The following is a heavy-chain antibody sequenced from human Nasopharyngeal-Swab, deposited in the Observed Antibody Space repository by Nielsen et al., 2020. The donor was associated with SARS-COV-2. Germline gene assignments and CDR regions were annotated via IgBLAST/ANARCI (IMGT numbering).Heavy chain of an antibody. D-gene: IGHD2-15*01. J-gene: IGHJ6*03. Sequence: WIRQPPGKGLEWIGEIYHSGSTNYNPSLKSRVTISVDKSKNQFSLKLSSVTAADTAVYYCARVSILKVVVVGYYYYMDGWGKGTTVTVSS. CDR2: IYHSGST. CDR3: ARVSILKVVVVGYYYYMDG. V-gene: IGHV4-4*02.